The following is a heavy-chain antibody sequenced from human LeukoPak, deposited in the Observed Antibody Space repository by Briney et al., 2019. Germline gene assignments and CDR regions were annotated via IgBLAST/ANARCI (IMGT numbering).Heavy chain of an antibody. CDR2: INHSGST. V-gene: IGHV4-34*01. Sequence: SETLSLTCAVYGGSFSGYYWSWIRQPPGKGLEWIGEINHSGSTNYNPSLKSRVTISVDTSKNQFSLKLSSVTAADTAVYYCARDGAVDTALGAGGAFDIWGQGTMVTVSS. CDR3: ARDGAVDTALGAGGAFDI. D-gene: IGHD5-18*01. J-gene: IGHJ3*02. CDR1: GGSFSGYY.